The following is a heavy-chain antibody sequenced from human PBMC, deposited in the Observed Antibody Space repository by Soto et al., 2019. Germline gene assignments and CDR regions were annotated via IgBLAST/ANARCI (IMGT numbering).Heavy chain of an antibody. CDR3: ARTGTTWRRWFDP. CDR2: IYPGDSDT. D-gene: IGHD1-7*01. CDR1: GYSFTSYW. V-gene: IGHV5-51*01. Sequence: GEALKISCKGSGYSFTSYWIGWVRQMPGKGLEWMGIIYPGDSDTRYSPSFQGQVTISADKSISTAYLQWSSLKASDTAMYDCARTGTTWRRWFDPWGQGTLVTVSS. J-gene: IGHJ5*02.